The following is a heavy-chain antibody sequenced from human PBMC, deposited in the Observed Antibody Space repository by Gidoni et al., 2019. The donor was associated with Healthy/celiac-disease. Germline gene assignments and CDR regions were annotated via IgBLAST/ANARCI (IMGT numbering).Heavy chain of an antibody. Sequence: QVQLQQWGAGLLKPSETLSLTCAVYGGSFSGYYWSWIRQPPGKGLEWIGEINHSGSTNYNPSLKSRVTISVDTSKNQFSLKLSSVTAADTAVYYCARGIGVSRYCSGGSCYPRFDYWGQGTLVTVSS. J-gene: IGHJ4*02. D-gene: IGHD2-15*01. CDR1: GGSFSGYY. CDR2: INHSGST. V-gene: IGHV4-34*01. CDR3: ARGIGVSRYCSGGSCYPRFDY.